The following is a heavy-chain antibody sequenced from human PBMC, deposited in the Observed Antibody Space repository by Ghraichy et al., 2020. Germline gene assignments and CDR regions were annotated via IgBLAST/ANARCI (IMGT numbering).Heavy chain of an antibody. V-gene: IGHV3-23*01. Sequence: GGSLRLSCAASGFTFSSYAMSWVRQAPGKGLEWVSAISGSGGSTYYADSVKGRFTISRDNSKNTLYLQMNSLRAEDTAVYYCASPPKYSSGWPFDYWGQGTLVTVSS. CDR3: ASPPKYSSGWPFDY. D-gene: IGHD6-19*01. J-gene: IGHJ4*02. CDR1: GFTFSSYA. CDR2: ISGSGGST.